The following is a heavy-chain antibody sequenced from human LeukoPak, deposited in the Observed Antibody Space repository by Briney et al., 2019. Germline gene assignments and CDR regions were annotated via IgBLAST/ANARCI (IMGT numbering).Heavy chain of an antibody. J-gene: IGHJ4*02. V-gene: IGHV4-59*01. Sequence: SETLSLTCTVSGGSISSYYWSWIRQPPGKGLEWIGYIYYSGSTNYNPSLKSRVTISVDTSKNQFSLKLSSVTAADTAVYYCARGWGVRGVIAFDCWGQGTLVTVSS. CDR2: IYYSGST. D-gene: IGHD3-10*01. CDR1: GGSISSYY. CDR3: ARGWGVRGVIAFDC.